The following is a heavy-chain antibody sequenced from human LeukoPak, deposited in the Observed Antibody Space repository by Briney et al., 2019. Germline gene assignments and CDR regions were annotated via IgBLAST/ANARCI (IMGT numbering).Heavy chain of an antibody. Sequence: PGGSLRLSCAASGFTFNTYMNWVRQAPGKGLEWVSYVSSSSSIIYYADSVKGRFTISRDNAKNSLYLQMNGLRAEDTALYYCARSVPDYTRFDYWGQGALVTVSS. CDR1: GFTFNTY. CDR3: ARSVPDYTRFDY. D-gene: IGHD4-11*01. V-gene: IGHV3-48*01. CDR2: VSSSSSII. J-gene: IGHJ4*02.